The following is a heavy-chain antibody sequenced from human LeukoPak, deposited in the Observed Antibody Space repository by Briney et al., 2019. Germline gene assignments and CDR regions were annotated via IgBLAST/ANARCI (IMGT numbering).Heavy chain of an antibody. Sequence: ASVKVSCKASGYSFTSYAINWVRQAPGQGLEWIGWISAYNGNTNYAQKLQGRVTLTTDRSTSTAYMELRSLGSDDTAVYYCARAGSGWQGGWFDPWGQGTLVTVSS. J-gene: IGHJ5*02. V-gene: IGHV1-18*01. CDR1: GYSFTSYA. CDR2: ISAYNGNT. CDR3: ARAGSGWQGGWFDP. D-gene: IGHD6-19*01.